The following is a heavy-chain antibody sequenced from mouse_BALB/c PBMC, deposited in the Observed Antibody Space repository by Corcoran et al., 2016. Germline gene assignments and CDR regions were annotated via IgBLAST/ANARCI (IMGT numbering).Heavy chain of an antibody. J-gene: IGHJ4*01. CDR3: ARVITTKGNYAMNY. CDR2: IDPANGNT. V-gene: IGHV14-3*02. D-gene: IGHD2-4*01. CDR1: GFTIKDTS. Sequence: EVQLQQSGVELVKPGASVKLSCTASGFTIKDTSMHWVKQRPEQGLEWIGRIDPANGNTKYDPKFQGKATITADTSSNTAYLQLSSLTSEDTAVYYCARVITTKGNYAMNYWGQGSSVTVSS.